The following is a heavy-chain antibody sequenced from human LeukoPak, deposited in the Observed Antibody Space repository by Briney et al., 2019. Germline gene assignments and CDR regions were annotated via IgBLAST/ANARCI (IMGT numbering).Heavy chain of an antibody. CDR2: IYPSDSDT. J-gene: IGHJ4*02. D-gene: IGHD4-17*01. CDR3: ASHDYGDYGTFKF. V-gene: IGHV5-51*01. CDR1: GYSFTNYW. Sequence: GESLKISCKGSGYSFTNYWIGWVRLMPGKGLEWMGIIYPSDSDTRYSPSFRGQVTISADKSISTAYLQWSSLKASDTAMYYCASHDYGDYGTFKFWGQGTLVTVSS.